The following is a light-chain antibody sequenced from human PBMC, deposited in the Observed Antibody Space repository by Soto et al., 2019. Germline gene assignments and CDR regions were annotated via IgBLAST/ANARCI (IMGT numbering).Light chain of an antibody. CDR3: QQYPPYSPWT. CDR2: DAS. Sequence: DIQMTRSPSTLSASVGDRVTITCRASQTISTWLAWYQQKPKKAPNLLIYDASTLESGVPSRFSGSRSDTEFTLTISSLQPDDFATYYCQQYPPYSPWTFGQGTKVDIK. V-gene: IGKV1-5*01. J-gene: IGKJ1*01. CDR1: QTISTW.